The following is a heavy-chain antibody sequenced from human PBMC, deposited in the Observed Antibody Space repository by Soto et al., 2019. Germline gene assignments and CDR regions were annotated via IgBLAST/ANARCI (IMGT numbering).Heavy chain of an antibody. J-gene: IGHJ4*02. D-gene: IGHD1-7*01. CDR1: GYTFTGHY. CDR2: IGPNRGDT. Sequence: QVQLVQSGAEVKKSGASVKVSYKTSGYTFTGHYIHWVRQAPGQGPEWMGEIGPNRGDTRYAQKFQGRVTMTRDTSITTVYMELANLSPDDTAVYYCGRGRSGELVVFYWGQGTRVTVYS. CDR3: GRGRSGELVVFY. V-gene: IGHV1-2*02.